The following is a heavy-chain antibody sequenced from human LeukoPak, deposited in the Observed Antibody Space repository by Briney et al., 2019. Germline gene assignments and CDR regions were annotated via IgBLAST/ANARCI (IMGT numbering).Heavy chain of an antibody. CDR2: IRYDGSNK. CDR3: AREVASTYNWFDP. V-gene: IGHV3-30*02. CDR1: GFTFSSYG. D-gene: IGHD5/OR15-5a*01. J-gene: IGHJ5*02. Sequence: GGSLRLSCAASGFTFSSYGMHWVRQAPGKGLEWVAFIRYDGSNKYYADSVKGRFTISRDNSKSTLYLQMNSLRAEDTAVYYCAREVASTYNWFDPWGQGTLVTVSS.